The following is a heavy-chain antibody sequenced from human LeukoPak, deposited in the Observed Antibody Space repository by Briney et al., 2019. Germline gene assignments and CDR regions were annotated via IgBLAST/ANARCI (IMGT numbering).Heavy chain of an antibody. CDR2: ISAYNGNT. V-gene: IGHV1-18*01. D-gene: IGHD3-22*01. CDR3: ARDLGYDSSPDAFDI. Sequence: ASVKVSCKASGYTFTSYGIGWVRQAPGQGLEWMGWISAYNGNTNYAQKLQGRVTMTTDTSTSTAYMELRSLRSDDTAVYYCARDLGYDSSPDAFDIWGQGTMVTVSS. J-gene: IGHJ3*02. CDR1: GYTFTSYG.